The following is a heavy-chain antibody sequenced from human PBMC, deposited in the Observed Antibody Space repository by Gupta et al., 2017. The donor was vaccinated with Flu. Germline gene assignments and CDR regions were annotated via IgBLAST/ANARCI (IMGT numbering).Heavy chain of an antibody. CDR3: AREHNPGSIEAAGTTLDY. J-gene: IGHJ4*02. V-gene: IGHV3-21*01. D-gene: IGHD6-13*01. CDR2: ISSSSDYI. CDR1: GFTFSSYS. Sequence: VQLVESGGGLVMPGGSLRLSCAASGFTFSSYSMNWVRQAPGKGLEWVSTISSSSDYIYYTDSVKGRFTICRDNAKNSLYLQMNSLRAEDTAVYYCAREHNPGSIEAAGTTLDYWGQGTLVAVSS.